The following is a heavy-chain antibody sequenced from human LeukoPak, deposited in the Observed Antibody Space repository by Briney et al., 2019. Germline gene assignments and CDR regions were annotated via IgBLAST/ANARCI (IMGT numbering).Heavy chain of an antibody. J-gene: IGHJ4*02. CDR2: IKHDGSEK. CDR1: GFTFSNYY. D-gene: IGHD2-21*02. Sequence: PGGSLRLSCAASGFTFSNYYMSWVRQAPGQGREWVANIKHDGSEKYYVDSVKGRFTISRDNADNSLYLQMSSLRAEDTAVYYCARSSCGGDCYLGFDYWGQGTLVTVSS. V-gene: IGHV3-7*01. CDR3: ARSSCGGDCYLGFDY.